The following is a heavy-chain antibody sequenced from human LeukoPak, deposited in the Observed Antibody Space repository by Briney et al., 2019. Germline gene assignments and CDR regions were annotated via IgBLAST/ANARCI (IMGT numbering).Heavy chain of an antibody. CDR1: GYTFTGYY. CDR3: VTNSYSGSYFDY. CDR2: INPNSGGT. J-gene: IGHJ4*02. V-gene: IGHV1-2*06. D-gene: IGHD1-26*01. Sequence: ASVKVSCKASGYTFTGYYMHWVRQAPGQGLEWMGRINPNSGGTNYAQKFQGRVTMTRGTSISTAYMELSRLRSEDTAVYYCVTNSYSGSYFDYWGQGTLVTVSS.